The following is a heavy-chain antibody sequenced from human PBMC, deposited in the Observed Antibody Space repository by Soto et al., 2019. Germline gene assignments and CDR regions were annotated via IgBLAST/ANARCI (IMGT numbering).Heavy chain of an antibody. Sequence: PGGSLRLSCAASGFSFSSYAMSWVRQAPGKGLEWVSGISGSAASTYYADSVKGRFTISRDNSRNTVYLQMNSLKAEDTAIYYCAKDAFGGVIATQFDYWGQGTLVTVSS. CDR1: GFSFSSYA. CDR3: AKDAFGGVIATQFDY. CDR2: ISGSAAST. V-gene: IGHV3-23*01. J-gene: IGHJ4*02. D-gene: IGHD3-16*01.